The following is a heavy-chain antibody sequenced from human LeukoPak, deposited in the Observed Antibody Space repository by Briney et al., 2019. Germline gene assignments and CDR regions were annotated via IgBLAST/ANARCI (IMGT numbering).Heavy chain of an antibody. Sequence: ASVKVSCKASGGTFSSYAISWVRQAPGQGLEWMGRIIPILGIANYAQKFQGRVTITADKSTSTAYMELGSLRSEDTAVYYCARDRDYYDSSGLYDYWGQGTLVTVSS. V-gene: IGHV1-69*04. CDR1: GGTFSSYA. CDR2: IIPILGIA. CDR3: ARDRDYYDSSGLYDY. D-gene: IGHD3-22*01. J-gene: IGHJ4*02.